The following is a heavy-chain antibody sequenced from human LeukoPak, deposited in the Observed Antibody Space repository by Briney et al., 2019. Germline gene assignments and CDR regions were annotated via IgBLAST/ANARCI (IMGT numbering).Heavy chain of an antibody. D-gene: IGHD4-17*01. CDR3: ARDLYGDYGGFDY. Sequence: GASVKVSCKASGYTFTGYYMHWVRQAPGQGLEWMGWINPNSGGTNYAQKFQGRVTMTRDTSISTAYMELSRLRSDDTAVYYCARDLYGDYGGFDYWGQGTLVTVSS. J-gene: IGHJ4*02. CDR2: INPNSGGT. V-gene: IGHV1-2*02. CDR1: GYTFTGYY.